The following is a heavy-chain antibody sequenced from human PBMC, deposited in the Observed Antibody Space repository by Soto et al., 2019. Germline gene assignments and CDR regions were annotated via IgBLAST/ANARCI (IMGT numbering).Heavy chain of an antibody. J-gene: IGHJ4*02. D-gene: IGHD1-20*01. Sequence: SETLSLTCTVSGGSISSSSYYWGWIRQPPGKGLEWIGSIYYSGSTYYNPSLKSRVTISVDTSKNQFSLKLSSVTAADTAVYYCARLPRITGTLSFDYWGQGTLVTVSS. CDR2: IYYSGST. V-gene: IGHV4-39*01. CDR3: ARLPRITGTLSFDY. CDR1: GGSISSSSYY.